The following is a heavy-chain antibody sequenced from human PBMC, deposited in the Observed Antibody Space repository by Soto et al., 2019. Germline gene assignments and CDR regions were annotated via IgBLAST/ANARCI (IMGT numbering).Heavy chain of an antibody. CDR1: GYSFTSYW. J-gene: IGHJ5*02. Sequence: VESLKISCKGSGYSFTSYWISWVRQMPGKGLEWMGRIDPSDSYTNYSPSFQGHVTISADKSISTAYLQWSSLKASDTAMYYCARRHCSGGSCYNWFDPWGQGTLVTVSS. CDR2: IDPSDSYT. V-gene: IGHV5-10-1*01. D-gene: IGHD2-15*01. CDR3: ARRHCSGGSCYNWFDP.